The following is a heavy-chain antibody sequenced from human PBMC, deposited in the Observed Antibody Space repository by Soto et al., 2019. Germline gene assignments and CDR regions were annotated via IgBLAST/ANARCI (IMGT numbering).Heavy chain of an antibody. J-gene: IGHJ5*02. Sequence: QVQLVQSGAEEKKPGASVKVSCKASGYTFTSHVMHWVRQAPGQRLEWMGWINAGNGNTKYSQKFQGRVTITTDTSASTAYMELSSLRSEDTAVYYCARDGIAAAGTSWFDPWGQGTLVTVSS. CDR3: ARDGIAAAGTSWFDP. CDR2: INAGNGNT. V-gene: IGHV1-3*05. D-gene: IGHD6-13*01. CDR1: GYTFTSHV.